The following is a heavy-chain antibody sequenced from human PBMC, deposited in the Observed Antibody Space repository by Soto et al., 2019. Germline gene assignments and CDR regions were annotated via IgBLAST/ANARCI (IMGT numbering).Heavy chain of an antibody. CDR1: GGSISSYY. V-gene: IGHV4-59*01. D-gene: IGHD5-18*01. CDR3: AREWGGIQLHEGALGY. Sequence: SETLSLTCTVSGGSISSYYWSWIRQPTGKGLEWIGYIYYSGSTNYNPSLKSRVTISVDTSKNQFSLKLSSVTAADTAVYYCAREWGGIQLHEGALGYWGQGTLVTVSS. CDR2: IYYSGST. J-gene: IGHJ4*02.